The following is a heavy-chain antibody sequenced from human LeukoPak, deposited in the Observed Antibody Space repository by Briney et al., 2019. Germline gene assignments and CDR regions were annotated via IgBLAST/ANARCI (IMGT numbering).Heavy chain of an antibody. Sequence: HPGGSLRLSCAASGFTFSSYAMSWVRQAPGKGLEWVSPISGSGGSTYYADSVKGRFTISRDNSKNTLYLQINSLRAEDTAVYYCAKEEHYYDSSGYPFDYWGKGNLVTVSS. V-gene: IGHV3-23*01. J-gene: IGHJ4*02. CDR1: GFTFSSYA. CDR2: ISGSGGST. CDR3: AKEEHYYDSSGYPFDY. D-gene: IGHD3-22*01.